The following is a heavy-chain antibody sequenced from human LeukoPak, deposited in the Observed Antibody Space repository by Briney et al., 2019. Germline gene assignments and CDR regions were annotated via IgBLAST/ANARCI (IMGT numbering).Heavy chain of an antibody. CDR3: ARELFGGVDY. CDR2: IKEDGSER. D-gene: IGHD3-16*01. V-gene: IGHV3-7*04. Sequence: GGSLRLSCAASGFTFSTYWMSWVRPAPGKGLEWVANIKEDGSERYHVDSVKGRFTISRDNAKNSLYLQMNSLRAEDTAVYYCARELFGGVDYWGQGILVTVSS. J-gene: IGHJ4*02. CDR1: GFTFSTYW.